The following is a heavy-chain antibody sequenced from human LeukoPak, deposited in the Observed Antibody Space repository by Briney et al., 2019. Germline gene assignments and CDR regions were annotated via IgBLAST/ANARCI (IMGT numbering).Heavy chain of an antibody. Sequence: ASVKVSCKASGYTFTGYYMHWVRQAPGQGLEWMGWINPNSGGTNYAQKFQGRVTMTRDTSISTAYMELSRLRSDDTAVYHCARDLCGYSSSCHVAFDIWGQGTMVTVSS. V-gene: IGHV1-2*02. CDR3: ARDLCGYSSSCHVAFDI. CDR1: GYTFTGYY. CDR2: INPNSGGT. D-gene: IGHD6-13*01. J-gene: IGHJ3*02.